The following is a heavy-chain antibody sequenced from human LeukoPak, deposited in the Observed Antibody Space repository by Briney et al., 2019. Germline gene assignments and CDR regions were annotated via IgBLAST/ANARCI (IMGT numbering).Heavy chain of an antibody. J-gene: IGHJ4*02. CDR2: IKQDGSEK. V-gene: IGHV3-7*05. CDR1: GFTFNYA. D-gene: IGHD3-10*01. Sequence: PGGSLRLSCAASGFTFNYAMSWVRQAPGKGLEWVASIKQDGSEKKYVDSVKGRFTISRDNAKKSLYLQMNSLRAEDTAVYYCTRDPTMVRGASDYWGQGTLVTVSS. CDR3: TRDPTMVRGASDY.